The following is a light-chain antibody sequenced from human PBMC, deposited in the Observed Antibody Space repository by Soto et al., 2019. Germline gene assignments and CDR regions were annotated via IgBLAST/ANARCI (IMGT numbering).Light chain of an antibody. Sequence: DIQMTQSPSSLSASVGDRVTITCRASQSISSYLNWYQQKPGKAPKLLIDAASSLQSGVPSRFSGSGSVSDFTLTISSLQHEDFATYSCQQSYSTPRTVGQGTKMEIK. J-gene: IGKJ2*01. CDR1: QSISSY. V-gene: IGKV1-39*01. CDR3: QQSYSTPRT. CDR2: AAS.